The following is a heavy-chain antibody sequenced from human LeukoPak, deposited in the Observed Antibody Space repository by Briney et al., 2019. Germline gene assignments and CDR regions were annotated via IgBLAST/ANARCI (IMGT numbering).Heavy chain of an antibody. J-gene: IGHJ4*02. CDR1: GFTFHDHG. Sequence: GGSLRLSCVASGFTFHDHGMDLVRQAPGKGLEWVAVIAADGGVKHYADSVKGRFTLSRDNSKNTLFLQMNILSVEDTAVYYCAREATWGQWYFDLWGQGTPVTVSS. V-gene: IGHV3-30*03. CDR2: IAADGGVK. CDR3: AREATWGQWYFDL. D-gene: IGHD6-19*01.